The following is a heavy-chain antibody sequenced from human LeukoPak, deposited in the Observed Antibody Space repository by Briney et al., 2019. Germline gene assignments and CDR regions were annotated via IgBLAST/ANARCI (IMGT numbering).Heavy chain of an antibody. D-gene: IGHD3-3*01. V-gene: IGHV1-8*01. CDR1: GYTFTIYD. Sequence: GASVKVSCKASGYTFTIYDINWVRQATGQGLEWMGWMNPNSGNTGYAQKFQGRVTMTRNTSISTAYMELSSLRSEDTAVYYCARASYYDFWSGYYVYNWFDPWGQGTLVTVSS. CDR3: ARASYYDFWSGYYVYNWFDP. J-gene: IGHJ5*02. CDR2: MNPNSGNT.